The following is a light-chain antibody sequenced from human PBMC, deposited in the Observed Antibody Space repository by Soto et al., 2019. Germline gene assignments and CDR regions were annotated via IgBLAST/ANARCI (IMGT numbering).Light chain of an antibody. J-gene: IGLJ1*01. CDR2: EVS. V-gene: IGLV2-14*01. Sequence: QSSLTQPASVSASPVQSITISCTGTSSDVCGFNYVSWYQQHPGKVPKLILFEVSDRPSGVSTRFSGSKSGNTASLTISGLQDEDEADYYCGPYTSSNXPFVLGTGTKVXV. CDR1: SSDVCGFNY. CDR3: GPYTSSNXPFV.